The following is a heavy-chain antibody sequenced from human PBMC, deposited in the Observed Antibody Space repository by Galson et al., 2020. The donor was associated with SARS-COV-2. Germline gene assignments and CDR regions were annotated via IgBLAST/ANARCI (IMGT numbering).Heavy chain of an antibody. CDR2: ISYDGSNK. D-gene: IGHD3-10*01. J-gene: IGHJ5*01. V-gene: IGHV3-30*04. CDR3: ARERYGARSYAEVDS. Sequence: GESLKISCAASGFTFSNYAMYWVRQAPGKGLEWVALISYDGSNKYYADSVKGRFTISRDNSKNTLYLQMNSLRAEDTAVYYCARERYGARSYAEVDSWGQGTLVIVSS. CDR1: GFTFSNYA.